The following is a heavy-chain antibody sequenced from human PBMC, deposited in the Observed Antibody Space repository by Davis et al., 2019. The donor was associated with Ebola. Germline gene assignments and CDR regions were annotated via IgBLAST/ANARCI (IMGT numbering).Heavy chain of an antibody. CDR1: GVSITSYY. D-gene: IGHD6-13*01. V-gene: IGHV4-59*12. Sequence: SETLSLTCTVSGVSITSYYWSWVRQPPGKGLEWIGYSHYSGSTNYNPSLKSRVTISTDTSRSQFSLTLSSVTAADTAVYFCAREEAGYNSNWPSYYADYWGQGTLVTVS. CDR3: AREEAGYNSNWPSYYADY. J-gene: IGHJ4*02. CDR2: SHYSGST.